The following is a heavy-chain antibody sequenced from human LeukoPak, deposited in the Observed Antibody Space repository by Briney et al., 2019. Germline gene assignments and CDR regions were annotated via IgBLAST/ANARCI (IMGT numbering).Heavy chain of an antibody. V-gene: IGHV1-18*01. CDR2: ISAYNGNT. CDR1: GYTFTSYG. Sequence: GASVKVSCKASGYTFTSYGISWVRQAPGQGLEWMGWISAYNGNTNYAQKLQGRVTMTTDTSTSTAYMELRSLRSDDTAVYYCARVGTYYYGSSGYHEDYYGMDVWGQGTTVTVSS. J-gene: IGHJ6*02. D-gene: IGHD3-22*01. CDR3: ARVGTYYYGSSGYHEDYYGMDV.